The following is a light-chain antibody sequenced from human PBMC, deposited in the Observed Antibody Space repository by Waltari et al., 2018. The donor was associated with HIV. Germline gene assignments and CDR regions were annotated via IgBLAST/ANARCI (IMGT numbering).Light chain of an antibody. V-gene: IGKV3-15*01. CDR1: HGVSNN. J-gene: IGKJ1*01. Sequence: EIVMTQSPATLSVSPGERATLSCRASHGVSNNLAWFQQKPGQAPRLLIYGASTRATGAPGRFSGSGSGKDFTLTISSLQSEDFALYYCQQNDDWPWTFGQGTKVEIK. CDR3: QQNDDWPWT. CDR2: GAS.